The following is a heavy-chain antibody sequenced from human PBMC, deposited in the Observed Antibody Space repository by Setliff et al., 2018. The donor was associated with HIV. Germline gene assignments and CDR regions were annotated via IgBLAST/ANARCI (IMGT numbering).Heavy chain of an antibody. J-gene: IGHJ4*02. V-gene: IGHV4-59*08. CDR1: GDSISTDY. CDR3: ARHSPSDY. CDR2: IYNSAST. Sequence: SETLSLTCTVSGDSISTDYWTWIRQPPGKGLEWIGYIYNSASTSYNPSLKSRVTISVDTSKNQFSLKLSSATAADTAAYYCARHSPSDYWGQGTLVTVSS.